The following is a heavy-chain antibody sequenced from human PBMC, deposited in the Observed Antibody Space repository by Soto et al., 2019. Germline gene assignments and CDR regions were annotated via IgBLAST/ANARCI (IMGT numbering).Heavy chain of an antibody. Sequence: PGESVKISGKGSGYGFTSYCIAWVRQMPWKGLEWMGIIYPGDSDTRYSPSFQGQVTISADKSINTAYLQWSSLKASDTAMYFCARTKRIMIVLVNDASDVWGQGTMVTV. D-gene: IGHD3-22*01. CDR2: IYPGDSDT. J-gene: IGHJ3*01. CDR3: ARTKRIMIVLVNDASDV. CDR1: GYGFTSYC. V-gene: IGHV5-51*01.